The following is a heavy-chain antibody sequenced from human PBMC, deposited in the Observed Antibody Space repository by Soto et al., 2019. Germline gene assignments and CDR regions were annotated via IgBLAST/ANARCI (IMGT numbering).Heavy chain of an antibody. D-gene: IGHD3-22*01. CDR1: GFTFTTYA. CDR3: ASGAGFYYDTSRY. V-gene: IGHV3-30*04. J-gene: IGHJ4*02. Sequence: QVQLVESGGGVVQSGGSLRLSCVDPGFTFTTYALHWIRQVPGKGLEWVAVISPNGNNQYYADSVKGRFTISRDTSKSTLYLQMTSLRPDDTAVYYCASGAGFYYDTSRYWGQGTLVTVSS. CDR2: ISPNGNNQ.